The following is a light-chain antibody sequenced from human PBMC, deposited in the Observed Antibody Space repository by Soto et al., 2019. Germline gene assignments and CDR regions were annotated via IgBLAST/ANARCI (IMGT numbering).Light chain of an antibody. J-gene: IGKJ2*01. CDR2: AAS. CDR3: LQDYNYPYT. Sequence: AIQMTQSPSSLSASVGDRVTITCRASQGIRNDLGWYQQKPGKAPKLLIYAASSLQSGVPSRFSGSGSGTDFTLPISRLQPEDFATYYCLQDYNYPYTFGQGTKLEIK. CDR1: QGIRND. V-gene: IGKV1-6*01.